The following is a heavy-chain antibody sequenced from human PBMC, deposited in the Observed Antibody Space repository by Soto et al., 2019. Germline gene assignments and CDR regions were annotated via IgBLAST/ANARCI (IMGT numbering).Heavy chain of an antibody. V-gene: IGHV4-59*01. CDR2: IYYSGST. J-gene: IGHJ5*02. CDR3: ARLGDSSGWYPRSNWFDP. CDR1: GGSISSYY. D-gene: IGHD6-19*01. Sequence: PSETLSLTCAVSGGSISSYYWSWIRQPPGKGLEWIGYIYYSGSTNYNPSLKSRVTISVDTSKNQFSLKLSSVTAADTAVYYCARLGDSSGWYPRSNWFDPWGQGTLVTVSS.